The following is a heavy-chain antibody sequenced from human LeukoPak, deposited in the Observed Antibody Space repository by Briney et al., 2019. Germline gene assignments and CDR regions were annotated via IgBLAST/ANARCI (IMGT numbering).Heavy chain of an antibody. V-gene: IGHV3-7*01. CDR2: IKQDGSEK. CDR1: GFTFSSYW. D-gene: IGHD3-10*01. CDR3: ARDLGEIDY. Sequence: GGSLRLSCAASGFTFSSYWMSWVRQAPGKGLELVANIKQDGSEKYYVDSVKGRFTISRDNAKNSLYLQMNSLGAEDTAVYYGARDLGEIDYWGQGTLVTVSS. J-gene: IGHJ4*02.